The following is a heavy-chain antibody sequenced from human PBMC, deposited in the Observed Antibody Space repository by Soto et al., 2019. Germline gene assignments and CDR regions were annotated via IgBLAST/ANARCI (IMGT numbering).Heavy chain of an antibody. CDR3: TRVGCSGGSSHQPGYYYYMDD. J-gene: IGHJ6*03. Sequence: GGSLRLSCTASGFTFGDYAMSWFRQAPGKGLEWVGFIRSKAYGGTTEYAASVKGRFTISRDDSKSIAYLQMNSLKTEDTAVYYFTRVGCSGGSSHQPGYYYYMDDWGKGTMVTVSS. CDR2: IRSKAYGGTT. V-gene: IGHV3-49*03. D-gene: IGHD2-15*01. CDR1: GFTFGDYA.